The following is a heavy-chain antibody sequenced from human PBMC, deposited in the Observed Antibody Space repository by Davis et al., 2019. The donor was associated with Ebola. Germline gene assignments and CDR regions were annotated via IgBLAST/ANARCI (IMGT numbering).Heavy chain of an antibody. CDR1: GYTLTDYY. V-gene: IGHV1-2*02. CDR2: INPNSGGT. D-gene: IGHD2-2*01. J-gene: IGHJ4*02. CDR3: ARDITVIPSTMEYYFDS. Sequence: ASVKVSCKASGYTLTDYYIHWVRQAPGQGLEWMGWINPNSGGTIYAQRFQGSVTMTRDTSISTVYMDLSGLRSDDTAVYYCARDITVIPSTMEYYFDSWGQGTLVTVSS.